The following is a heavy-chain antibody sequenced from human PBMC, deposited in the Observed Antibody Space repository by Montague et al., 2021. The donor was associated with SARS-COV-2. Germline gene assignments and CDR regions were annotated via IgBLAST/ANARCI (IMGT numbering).Heavy chain of an antibody. CDR3: AREDRWNWFDP. CDR1: GGSISSDY. J-gene: IGHJ5*02. V-gene: IGHV4-59*01. CDR2: IYYRGTT. Sequence: SETLSLTCSVSGGSISSDYWSWIRQSPGKGLEWIGSIYYRGTTNYNPSLKSRVTFSVDTSRNQFSLKLIPVTAADTAVYFCAREDRWNWFDPWGQGVLVTVSS. D-gene: IGHD5-24*01.